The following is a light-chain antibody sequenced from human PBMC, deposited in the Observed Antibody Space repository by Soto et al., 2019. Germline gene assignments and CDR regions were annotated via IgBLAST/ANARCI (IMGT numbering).Light chain of an antibody. CDR2: GAS. J-gene: IGKJ4*01. CDR3: QHYGSPLT. V-gene: IGKV3-20*01. Sequence: EMVLTQSPGTLSLSPGGRATLSGRASQSVRSSYLAWYQQRPGQAPRLLIFGASFRATGIPDRFSGSGSGTEFTLTISRLEPEDFAVYYCQHYGSPLTFGGGTKVEIK. CDR1: QSVRSSY.